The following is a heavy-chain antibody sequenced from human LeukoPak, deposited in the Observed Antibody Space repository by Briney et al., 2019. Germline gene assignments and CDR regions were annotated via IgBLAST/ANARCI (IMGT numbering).Heavy chain of an antibody. CDR1: GFTFSSYA. J-gene: IGHJ4*02. CDR2: ISGSDGST. Sequence: GGSLRLSCAASGFTFSSYAMNWVRQAPGKGLEWVSVISGSDGSTYYADSVKDRFTISRDNSRNTLYVQMNSLTAEDTAVYYCAKDRHCSSISCYRGYFDYWGQGTLVTVSS. CDR3: AKDRHCSSISCYRGYFDY. D-gene: IGHD2-2*01. V-gene: IGHV3-23*01.